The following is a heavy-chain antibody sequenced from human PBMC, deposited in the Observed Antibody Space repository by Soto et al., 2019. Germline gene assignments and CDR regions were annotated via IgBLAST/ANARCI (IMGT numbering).Heavy chain of an antibody. J-gene: IGHJ6*02. CDR2: ISAYNGNT. Sequence: ASVKVSCKASGYTFTSYGISWVRQAPGQGLEWMGWISAYNGNTNYAQKLQGRVTMTTDTSTSTAYTELRSLRSDDTAVYCCARDIVVVPAAIPYYYYGMDVWGQGTTVTVSS. CDR3: ARDIVVVPAAIPYYYYGMDV. CDR1: GYTFTSYG. D-gene: IGHD2-2*01. V-gene: IGHV1-18*04.